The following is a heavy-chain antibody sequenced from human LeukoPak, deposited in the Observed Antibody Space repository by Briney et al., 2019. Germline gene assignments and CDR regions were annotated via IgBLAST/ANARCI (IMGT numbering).Heavy chain of an antibody. J-gene: IGHJ4*02. CDR2: IYYSGST. Sequence: SETLSLTCTVSGGSISSYYWSWLRQPPGKGLEWIGYIYYSGSTNYNPSLKSRVTISVDTSKNQFSLKLSSVTAADTAVYYCARDKVWDGDYAYDYWGQGTLVTVSS. CDR1: GGSISSYY. D-gene: IGHD4-17*01. V-gene: IGHV4-59*12. CDR3: ARDKVWDGDYAYDY.